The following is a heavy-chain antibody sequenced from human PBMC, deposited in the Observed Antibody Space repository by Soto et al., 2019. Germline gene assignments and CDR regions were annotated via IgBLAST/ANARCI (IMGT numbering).Heavy chain of an antibody. CDR2: IIPIFGTA. CDR3: AGGWNCSGGSCYPSFDY. V-gene: IGHV1-69*01. D-gene: IGHD2-15*01. Sequence: QVQLVQSGAEVKKPGSSVKVSCKASGGTFSSYAISWVRQAPGQGLEWMGGIIPIFGTANYAQKFQGRVTITADESTSTAYMELSSLRSEDTAVYYCAGGWNCSGGSCYPSFDYWGQGTLVTVSS. J-gene: IGHJ4*02. CDR1: GGTFSSYA.